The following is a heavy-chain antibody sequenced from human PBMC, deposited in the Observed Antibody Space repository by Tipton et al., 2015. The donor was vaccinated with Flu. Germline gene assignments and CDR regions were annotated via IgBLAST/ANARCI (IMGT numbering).Heavy chain of an antibody. Sequence: QVQLVQSGGGVVQPGRSLRLSCAASGFTFSNYGMFWVRQAPGKGLEWVTTISYDGSNQYYADSVKGRFTISRDNSKNMVHLQMNSLRAEDTAVYYCARDSDYGSGSYWIDYWGQGTLVIVSS. V-gene: IGHV3-30*13. CDR3: ARDSDYGSGSYWIDY. CDR1: GFTFSNYG. D-gene: IGHD3-10*01. CDR2: ISYDGSNQ. J-gene: IGHJ4*02.